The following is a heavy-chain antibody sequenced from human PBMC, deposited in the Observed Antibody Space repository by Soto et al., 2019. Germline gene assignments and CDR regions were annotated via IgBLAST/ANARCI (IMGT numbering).Heavy chain of an antibody. Sequence: QVQLVQSGAEVKNPGASVKVSCKASGYTFFSYGISWVRQAPGQGLEWMGWISGYNGNTNYAQKFQARVTMTTATSTRPAYMEMRSLRSDDTALYYCARKSSSSSWFDPWGQGTLVTVSS. CDR1: GYTFFSYG. J-gene: IGHJ5*02. V-gene: IGHV1-18*01. CDR2: ISGYNGNT. D-gene: IGHD6-6*01. CDR3: ARKSSSSSWFDP.